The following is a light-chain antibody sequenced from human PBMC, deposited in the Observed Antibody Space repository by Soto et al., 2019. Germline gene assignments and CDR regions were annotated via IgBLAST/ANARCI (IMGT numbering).Light chain of an antibody. CDR2: DAA. J-gene: IGKJ1*01. V-gene: IGKV1-5*01. CDR1: QSISTW. CDR3: QQYNSYPRT. Sequence: DIQMTQSPSTLSASVGDRVTITCRASQSISTWLAWYQQKPGKPPRLLIYDAASLESGVPSRFSGSGSGTEFTLTISSLQPDDFATYYCQQYNSYPRTFGQGTKVDIK.